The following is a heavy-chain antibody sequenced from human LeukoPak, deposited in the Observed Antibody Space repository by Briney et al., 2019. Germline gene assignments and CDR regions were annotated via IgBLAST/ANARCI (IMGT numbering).Heavy chain of an antibody. J-gene: IGHJ4*02. V-gene: IGHV3-66*01. CDR1: GFTLSSNY. CDR2: IYTSGGT. CDR3: ARCTTGRTFGSLREIKRSREIDY. D-gene: IGHD1-1*01. Sequence: GGSLRLSCAASGFTLSSNYMSWVRQAPGKGLEWVSVIYTSGGTYYADSVKGRFTISRDNSKNTLYLQMNSLRVEDTAVYYCARCTTGRTFGSLREIKRSREIDYWGQGTLVTVSS.